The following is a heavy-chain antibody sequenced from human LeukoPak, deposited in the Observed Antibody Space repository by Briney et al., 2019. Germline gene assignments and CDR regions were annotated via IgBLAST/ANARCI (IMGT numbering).Heavy chain of an antibody. CDR2: IYTSGST. J-gene: IGHJ3*02. D-gene: IGHD6-13*01. V-gene: IGHV4-4*07. CDR3: ARSPSNIATKHDNAFDI. CDR1: GGSISSYY. Sequence: SETLSLTRTLSGGSISSYYWSWIRQPAGKGLEWIGRIYTSGSTNYNPSLKCRVTMSVDTSKNQFSLKLSSVTAADTAVYYCARSPSNIATKHDNAFDIWGQGTMVTVS.